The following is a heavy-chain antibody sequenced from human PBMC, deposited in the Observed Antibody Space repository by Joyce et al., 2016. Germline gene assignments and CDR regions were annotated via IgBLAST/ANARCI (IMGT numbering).Heavy chain of an antibody. CDR1: GGTFSSYV. V-gene: IGHV1-69*01. J-gene: IGHJ3*02. D-gene: IGHD2-21*02. CDR3: ARDGPAYCGGDCYGPNAFDI. CDR2: IIPMSGTV. Sequence: VQLVQSGAEVKKPGSSVKVSCKASGGTFSSYVINWVRQAPGQGLEWMAGIIPMSGTVNYAQKFQGRVTITADESTSTAYMELRSLTSKDTAVYYCARDGPAYCGGDCYGPNAFDIWGQGTMVTVS.